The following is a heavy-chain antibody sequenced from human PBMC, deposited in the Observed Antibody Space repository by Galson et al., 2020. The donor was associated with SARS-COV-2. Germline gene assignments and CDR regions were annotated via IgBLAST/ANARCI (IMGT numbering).Heavy chain of an antibody. V-gene: IGHV3-33*01. J-gene: IGHJ4*02. CDR3: AREGLGHTYYFDY. Sequence: QLGESLKISCAASGFTFSSYGMHWVRQAPGKGLEWVAVIWYDGSNKYYADSVKGRFTISRDNSKNTLYLQMNSLRAEDTAVYYCAREGLGHTYYFDYWGQGTLVTVSS. CDR1: GFTFSSYG. D-gene: IGHD7-27*01. CDR2: IWYDGSNK.